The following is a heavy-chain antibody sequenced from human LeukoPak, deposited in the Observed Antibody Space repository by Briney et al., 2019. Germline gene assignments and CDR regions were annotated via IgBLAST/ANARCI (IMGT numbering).Heavy chain of an antibody. CDR3: AKELDTMFFDY. D-gene: IGHD3-10*02. CDR1: GFNFDRYT. CDR2: AGWAGGTT. Sequence: GGSLRLSCATSGFNFDRYTIHWVRQAPGKGLEWVSLAGWAGGTTFYSDSVRGRFTISRDSGRKSVYLPMNSLTTDDTAFYFCAKELDTMFFDYWGQGALVTVSS. J-gene: IGHJ4*02. V-gene: IGHV3-43*01.